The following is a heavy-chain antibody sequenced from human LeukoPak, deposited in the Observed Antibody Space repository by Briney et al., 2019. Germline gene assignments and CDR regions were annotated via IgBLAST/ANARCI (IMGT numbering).Heavy chain of an antibody. J-gene: IGHJ6*03. D-gene: IGHD6-13*01. CDR2: INPNSGGT. Sequence: RASVKVSCKASGYTFTGYYMHWVRQAPGQGLEWMGRINPNSGGTNYAQKFQGRVTMTRDTSISTAYMELSRLRSDDTAVYYCARDAAGIAYYYYMDVWGKGITVTVSS. CDR3: ARDAAGIAYYYYMDV. V-gene: IGHV1-2*06. CDR1: GYTFTGYY.